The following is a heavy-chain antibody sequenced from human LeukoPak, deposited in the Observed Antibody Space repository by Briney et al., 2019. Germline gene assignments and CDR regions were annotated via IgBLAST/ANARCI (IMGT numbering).Heavy chain of an antibody. Sequence: GGSLRLSCAASGFTFSSYSMNWVRQAPGKGLEWVSYISSSSSTIYYADSVKGRFTISRENAKNSLYLQMNSLRAEDTAVYYCARDRQDPGEMSNWGQGTLVTVPS. J-gene: IGHJ4*02. CDR2: ISSSSSTI. CDR3: ARDRQDPGEMSN. D-gene: IGHD5-24*01. V-gene: IGHV3-48*01. CDR1: GFTFSSYS.